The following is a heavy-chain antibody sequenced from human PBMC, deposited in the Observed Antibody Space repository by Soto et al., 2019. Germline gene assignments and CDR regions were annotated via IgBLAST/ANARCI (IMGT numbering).Heavy chain of an antibody. D-gene: IGHD6-13*01. CDR1: GDSFNDYP. Sequence: QVQLVQSGAEVRKPGSSVKVSCHSSGDSFNDYPVTWVRQAPGQGLEWMGGTIPVSGTTNYAQEFQGRVTITADVSTSTVYMEWSSLKYEDTALYYCASSYGVSWYGDFWGQGTLVTVSS. CDR2: TIPVSGTT. CDR3: ASSYGVSWYGDF. V-gene: IGHV1-69*01. J-gene: IGHJ4*02.